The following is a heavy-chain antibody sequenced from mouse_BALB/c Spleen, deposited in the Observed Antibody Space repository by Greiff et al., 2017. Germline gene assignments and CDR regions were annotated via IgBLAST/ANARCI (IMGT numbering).Heavy chain of an antibody. Sequence: QVQLQQSGAELVRPGASVTLSCKASGYTFTDYEMHWVKQTPVHGLEWIGAIDPETGGTAYNQKFKGKATLTADKSSSTAYMELRSLTSEDSAVYYCTRNGYDRVAYWGQGTLVTVSA. CDR2: IDPETGGT. J-gene: IGHJ3*01. CDR3: TRNGYDRVAY. V-gene: IGHV1-15*01. D-gene: IGHD2-2*01. CDR1: GYTFTDYE.